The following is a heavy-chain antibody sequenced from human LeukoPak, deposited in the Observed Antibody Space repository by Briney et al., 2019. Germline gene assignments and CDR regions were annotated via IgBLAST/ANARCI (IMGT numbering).Heavy chain of an antibody. J-gene: IGHJ4*02. CDR2: IWYDGSNK. Sequence: GGSLRLSCAASGFTFSSYGMHWVRQAPGKGLEWVAVIWYDGSNKYYADSVKGRFTISRDNSKNTLYLQMNSLRAEDTAVYYCAKDRLHCSGGSCYSGYFGYWGQGTLVTVSS. CDR3: AKDRLHCSGGSCYSGYFGY. D-gene: IGHD2-15*01. CDR1: GFTFSSYG. V-gene: IGHV3-33*06.